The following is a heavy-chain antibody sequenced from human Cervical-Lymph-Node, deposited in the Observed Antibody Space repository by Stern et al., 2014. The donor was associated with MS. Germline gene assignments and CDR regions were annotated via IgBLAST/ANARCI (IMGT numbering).Heavy chain of an antibody. CDR2: IWYDGNKK. D-gene: IGHD1-7*01. Sequence: VQLVQSGGGVVQPGRSLRLSCAASGFTFSNYGMHWVRQAPGKGLEWLAVIWYDGNKKYYADSVKGRFTISRDNSKNTLFLQMSSLTAEDTALYYCARGNWNYEGMGYSGQGTLVTVSS. CDR1: GFTFSNYG. CDR3: ARGNWNYEGMGY. V-gene: IGHV3-33*01. J-gene: IGHJ4*02.